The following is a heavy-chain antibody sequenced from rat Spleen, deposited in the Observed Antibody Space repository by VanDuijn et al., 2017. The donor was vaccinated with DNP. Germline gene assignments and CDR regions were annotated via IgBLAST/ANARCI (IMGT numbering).Heavy chain of an antibody. CDR3: ARHRTIMPYYYAMDA. V-gene: IGHV5-7*01. Sequence: EVLLVESDGGLVQPGRSLKLSCAVSRFTFSDYYMAWVRQAPAKGLEWVATLSYNGGTPYYRDSVKGRFTISRDNAQSTLYLQMDSLRSEDTATYYCARHRTIMPYYYAMDAWGQGASVTVSS. CDR1: RFTFSDYY. D-gene: IGHD1-12*01. J-gene: IGHJ4*01. CDR2: LSYNGGTP.